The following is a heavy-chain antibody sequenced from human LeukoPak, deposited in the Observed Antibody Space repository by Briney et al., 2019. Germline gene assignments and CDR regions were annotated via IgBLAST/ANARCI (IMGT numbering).Heavy chain of an antibody. CDR1: GFTFSSYS. CDR2: ISSSSSTI. J-gene: IGHJ5*02. Sequence: PGRSLRLSFAASGFTFSSYSMNWVRQAPGKGLEWVSYISSSSSTIYYADSVKGRFTISRDNAKNSLYLQMNSLRAEDTAVYYCARGVSFDYNINCFDPWGQGTLVTVSS. D-gene: IGHD4-11*01. V-gene: IGHV3-48*01. CDR3: ARGVSFDYNINCFDP.